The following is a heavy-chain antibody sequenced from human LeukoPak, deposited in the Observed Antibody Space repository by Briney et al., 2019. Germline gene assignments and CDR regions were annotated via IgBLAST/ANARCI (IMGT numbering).Heavy chain of an antibody. D-gene: IGHD5-24*01. CDR3: ARGREGYGDNWFDP. CDR2: IYYSGST. V-gene: IGHV4-31*03. Sequence: PSETLSLTCTVSGGSISSGGYYWSWIRQHPGKGLEWIGYIYYSGSTYYNPSLKSRVTISVDTSKNQFSLKLSSVTAADTAVYYCARGREGYGDNWFDPWGQGTLVTVSS. J-gene: IGHJ5*02. CDR1: GGSISSGGYY.